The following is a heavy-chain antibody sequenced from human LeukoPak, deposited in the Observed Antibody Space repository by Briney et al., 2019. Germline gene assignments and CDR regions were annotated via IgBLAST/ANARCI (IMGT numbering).Heavy chain of an antibody. V-gene: IGHV1-46*01. D-gene: IGHD5-24*01. J-gene: IGHJ6*03. Sequence: ASVKVSCKASGYTFTSYYMHWVRQAPGQGLEWMGIINPSGGSTSYAQKLQGRVTMTTDTSTSTAYMELRSLRSDDTAVYYCARSMAEDYYYYMDVWGKGTTVTISS. CDR1: GYTFTSYY. CDR2: INPSGGST. CDR3: ARSMAEDYYYYMDV.